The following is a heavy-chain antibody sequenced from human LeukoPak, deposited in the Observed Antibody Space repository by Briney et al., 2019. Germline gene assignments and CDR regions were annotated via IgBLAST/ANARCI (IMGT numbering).Heavy chain of an antibody. CDR2: IIPIFGTA. Sequence: SSVKVSCKASGGTFSSYAISWVRQAPGQGLEWMGGIIPIFGTANYAQKFQGRVTITADESTRTAYMELSSLRSEDTAVYYCGVAVAGTFNSWFDPWGQGTLVTVSS. CDR1: GGTFSSYA. J-gene: IGHJ5*02. V-gene: IGHV1-69*01. D-gene: IGHD6-19*01. CDR3: GVAVAGTFNSWFDP.